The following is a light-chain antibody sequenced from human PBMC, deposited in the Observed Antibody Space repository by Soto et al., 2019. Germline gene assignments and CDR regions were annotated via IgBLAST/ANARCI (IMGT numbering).Light chain of an antibody. CDR1: SSDVGIYNY. V-gene: IGLV2-8*01. CDR2: EVT. CDR3: SSDAGSRV. J-gene: IGLJ2*01. Sequence: QSVLTQPPSASGSPGQSVTISCTGTSSDVGIYNYVSWYQQHPGKAPKLMIYEVTKRPSGVPDRFSGSKFGNTASLTVSGLQADDEADYYCSSDAGSRVFGGGTKLTVL.